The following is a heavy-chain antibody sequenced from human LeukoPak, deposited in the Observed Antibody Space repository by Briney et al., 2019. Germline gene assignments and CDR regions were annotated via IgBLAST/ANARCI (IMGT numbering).Heavy chain of an antibody. J-gene: IGHJ4*02. V-gene: IGHV4-39*01. Sequence: PGGSLRLSCAASGFTVGSNYMSWVRQAPGKGLEWIGSIFYSGSTYYNPSLKSRVTISVDTSKNQFSLKLGSVTAADTAVYYCARRGSIHLWTYWGQGTLVTVSS. CDR1: GFTVGSNY. D-gene: IGHD5-18*01. CDR3: ARRGSIHLWTY. CDR2: IFYSGST.